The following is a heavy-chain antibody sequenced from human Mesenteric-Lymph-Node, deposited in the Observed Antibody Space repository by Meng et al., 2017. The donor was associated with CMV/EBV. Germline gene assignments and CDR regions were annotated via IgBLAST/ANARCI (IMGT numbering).Heavy chain of an antibody. CDR1: GHPFTNFG. Sequence: ASVKVSCKASGHPFTNFGIIWVRQAPGQGLEWVGWISPYDGDTNYARKFQGRVTITTDESTSTAYMELSSLRSEDTAVYYCARDGSSTNDAFDIWGQGTMVTVSS. CDR3: ARDGSSTNDAFDI. D-gene: IGHD2-2*01. V-gene: IGHV1-18*01. J-gene: IGHJ3*02. CDR2: ISPYDGDT.